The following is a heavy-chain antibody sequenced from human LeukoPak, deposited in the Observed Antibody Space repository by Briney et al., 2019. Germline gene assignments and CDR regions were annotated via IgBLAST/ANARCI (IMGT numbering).Heavy chain of an antibody. Sequence: SETLSLTCTVSGDSFTSVTDYWAWIRQPPGKGLEWIATGDYSGGTYYNPSFESRVAISADMSKNQISLQLNSVTAADTAVYYCARVGESYYGGRTLDYWGQGTLVTVSS. CDR1: GDSFTSVTDY. D-gene: IGHD1-26*01. CDR3: ARVGESYYGGRTLDY. CDR2: GDYSGGT. V-gene: IGHV4-39*07. J-gene: IGHJ4*02.